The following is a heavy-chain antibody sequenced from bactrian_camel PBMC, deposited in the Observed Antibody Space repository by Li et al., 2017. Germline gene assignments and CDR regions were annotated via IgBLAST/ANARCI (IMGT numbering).Heavy chain of an antibody. CDR1: GFIVSRHN. D-gene: IGHD4*01. J-gene: IGHJ6*01. CDR3: ASDLNPALYTDYSLGY. Sequence: VQLVESGGGLVQPGGSLRLSCVASGFIVSRHNVAWVRQAPGKGLEWISTISIGGKNTYYADSVRGRFTISRDNAKNTVYLQLNSLKTEDMAMYYCASDLNPALYTDYSLGYWGQGTQVTVS. V-gene: IGHV3S40*01. CDR2: ISIGGKNT.